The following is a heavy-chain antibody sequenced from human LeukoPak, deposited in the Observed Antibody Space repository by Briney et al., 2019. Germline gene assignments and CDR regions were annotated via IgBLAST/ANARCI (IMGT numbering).Heavy chain of an antibody. J-gene: IGHJ4*02. CDR3: ARFPDILTGENFDY. CDR1: GYTFSGYY. CDR2: INPKSGGT. D-gene: IGHD3-9*01. V-gene: IGHV1-2*02. Sequence: ASVKVSCKASGYTFSGYYMHWVRQAPGQGLEWMGWINPKSGGTNEAQKFHDRVTMTRDTSIRTAYMEVSRLRSDDTAVYYCARFPDILTGENFDYWGRGTLVTVSS.